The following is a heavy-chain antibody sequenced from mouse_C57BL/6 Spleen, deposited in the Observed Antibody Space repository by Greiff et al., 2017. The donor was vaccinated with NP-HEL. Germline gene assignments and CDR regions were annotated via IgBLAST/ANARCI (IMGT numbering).Heavy chain of an antibody. V-gene: IGHV1-22*01. Sequence: EVHLVESGPELVKPGASVKMSCKASGYTFTDYNMHWVKQSHGKSLEWIGYINPNNGGTSYNQKFKGKATLTVNKSSSTAYMELRSLTSEDSAVYYCARYWDESAMDYWGQGTSVTVSA. CDR2: INPNNGGT. CDR3: ARYWDESAMDY. J-gene: IGHJ4*01. D-gene: IGHD4-1*01. CDR1: GYTFTDYN.